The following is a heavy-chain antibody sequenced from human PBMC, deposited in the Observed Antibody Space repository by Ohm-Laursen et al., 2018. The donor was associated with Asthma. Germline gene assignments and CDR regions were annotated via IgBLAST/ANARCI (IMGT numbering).Heavy chain of an antibody. V-gene: IGHV3-21*01. CDR2: ISTASSFI. Sequence: SLRLSCAASGYTFSRYSIHWVRQIPGKGLEWVASISTASSFIYYADSVRGRFTASRDNARNSVYLQMNSLRAEDTAVYYCARDPEWELRDREYYYYGMDVWGQGTTVTVSS. CDR1: GYTFSRYS. J-gene: IGHJ6*02. CDR3: ARDPEWELRDREYYYYGMDV. D-gene: IGHD1-26*01.